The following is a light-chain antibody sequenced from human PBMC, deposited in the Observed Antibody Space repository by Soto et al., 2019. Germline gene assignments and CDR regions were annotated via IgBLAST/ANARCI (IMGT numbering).Light chain of an antibody. V-gene: IGKV1-5*03. CDR3: QQYNGHPWT. CDR1: QSISSR. J-gene: IGKJ1*01. CDR2: RAS. Sequence: DLQMTQSPSTLSASVGDRVTITCRASQSISSRLAWYQRKPGKAPKLLIYRASILESGVPSSFSGSGSGTEFTLSISSLQPDDFAAYYCQQYNGHPWTFGQGTKVEV.